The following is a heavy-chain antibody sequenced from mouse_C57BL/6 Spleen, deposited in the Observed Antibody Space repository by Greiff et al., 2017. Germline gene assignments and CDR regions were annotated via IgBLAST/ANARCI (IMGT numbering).Heavy chain of an antibody. V-gene: IGHV1-52*01. CDR3: ARKTAQAHYFDY. CDR2: IDPSDSET. Sequence: VQLQQPGAELVRPGSSVKLSCKASGYTFTSYWMHWVKQRPIQGLEWIGNIDPSDSETHYNQKFKDKATLTVDKSSSTAYMQLSSLTSEDSAVYYCARKTAQAHYFDYWGQGTTLTVSS. CDR1: GYTFTSYW. D-gene: IGHD3-2*02. J-gene: IGHJ2*01.